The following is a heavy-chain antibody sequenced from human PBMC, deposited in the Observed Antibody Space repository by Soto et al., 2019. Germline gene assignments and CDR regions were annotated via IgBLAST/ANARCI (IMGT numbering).Heavy chain of an antibody. Sequence: LRLSCAASGFTFSNYGMHWVRQAPGKGLEWVAIIWYDGSNDYYVDSVKGQFTISRDNSKNTLSLQMNSLRAEDTAVYYCARDRWEFQLFYYGLDVWGQGTTVTVSS. J-gene: IGHJ6*02. V-gene: IGHV3-33*01. CDR2: IWYDGSND. CDR1: GFTFSNYG. D-gene: IGHD1-26*01. CDR3: ARDRWEFQLFYYGLDV.